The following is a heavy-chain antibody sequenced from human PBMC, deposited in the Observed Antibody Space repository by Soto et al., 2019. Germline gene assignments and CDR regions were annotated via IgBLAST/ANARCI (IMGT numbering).Heavy chain of an antibody. CDR1: GYSFTAYY. CDR2: INPNSGGT. CDR3: ARKKSGDSVLLKY. V-gene: IGHV1-2*02. Sequence: QVQLVQSGAEVKEPGASLKVSCKASGYSFTAYYLHWVRQAHGQGPEWMGWINPNSGGTNYAQKVQGRVTMTRKTSTSTGHMELNRLTSDDTAVYYCARKKSGDSVLLKYWCRGTPVTVSS. J-gene: IGHJ4*02. D-gene: IGHD2-15*01.